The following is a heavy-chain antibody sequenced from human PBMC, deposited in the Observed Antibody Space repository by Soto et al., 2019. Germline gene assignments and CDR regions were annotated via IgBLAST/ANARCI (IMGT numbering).Heavy chain of an antibody. CDR3: ARMYYDFWSGYYWSNRDYYYYGMDV. J-gene: IGHJ6*02. Sequence: GGSLRLSCAASGFTFSSYGMHWVRQAPGKGLEWVAVIWYVGSNKYYADSVKGRFTISRDNSKNTLYLQMNSLRAEDTAVYYCARMYYDFWSGYYWSNRDYYYYGMDVWGQGTTVTVSS. CDR1: GFTFSSYG. CDR2: IWYVGSNK. V-gene: IGHV3-33*01. D-gene: IGHD3-3*01.